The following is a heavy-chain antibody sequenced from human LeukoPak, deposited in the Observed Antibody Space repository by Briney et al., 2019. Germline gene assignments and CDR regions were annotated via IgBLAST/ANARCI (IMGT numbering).Heavy chain of an antibody. CDR3: AKRGVVIRVILVGFHKQAYYFDS. CDR1: GVTLSNYG. CDR2: ISDSGGAT. Sequence: GGSLRLSCAVSGVTLSNYGMDWVRQAPGKGLEWVAGISDSGGATNYADSVKGRFTISRDNAKNTLYLQMSSLRAEDTAVYFCAKRGVVIRVILVGFHKQAYYFDSWGQGALVTVSS. V-gene: IGHV3-23*01. J-gene: IGHJ4*02. D-gene: IGHD3-10*01.